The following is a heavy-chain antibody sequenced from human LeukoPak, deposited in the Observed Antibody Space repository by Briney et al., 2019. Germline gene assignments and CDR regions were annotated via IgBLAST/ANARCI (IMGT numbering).Heavy chain of an antibody. CDR1: GFTFSSYS. J-gene: IGHJ4*02. CDR3: ARHRQGRWELLGGCDY. V-gene: IGHV3-21*01. D-gene: IGHD1-26*01. Sequence: GGSLRLSCAASGFTFSSYSMNWVRQAPGKGLEWVSSISTSSSYIYYTDSVKGRSTISRDNARNSLYLQMNSLRAEDTAVYYCARHRQGRWELLGGCDYWGQGTLVTVSS. CDR2: ISTSSSYI.